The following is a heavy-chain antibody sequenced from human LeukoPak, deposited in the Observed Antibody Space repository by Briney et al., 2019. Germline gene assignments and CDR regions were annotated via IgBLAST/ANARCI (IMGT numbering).Heavy chain of an antibody. D-gene: IGHD1-14*01. Sequence: SETLSLTCTVSGVSISSGDYYWSWIRQTPGKGLGWIGYIYYNGDTYYNPSLKSRVTISRDTSENQFSLKLSSVTAADTAAYYCARDLFRITSLWGQGTLVTVSS. J-gene: IGHJ4*02. CDR3: ARDLFRITSL. CDR2: IYYNGDT. CDR1: GVSISSGDYY. V-gene: IGHV4-30-4*08.